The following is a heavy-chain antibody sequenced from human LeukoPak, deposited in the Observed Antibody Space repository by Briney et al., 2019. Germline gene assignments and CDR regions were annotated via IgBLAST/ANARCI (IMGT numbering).Heavy chain of an antibody. CDR3: ARDLRKWELPDARWFDP. CDR1: GGSISSYH. V-gene: IGHV4-4*07. CDR2: IYTSGST. D-gene: IGHD1-26*01. J-gene: IGHJ5*02. Sequence: SETLSLTCTVSGGSISSYHWSWIRQPAGKGLEWIGRIYTSGSTNYNPSLKSRVTMSVDTSKNQFSLKLSSVTAADTAVYYCARDLRKWELPDARWFDPWGQGTLVTVSS.